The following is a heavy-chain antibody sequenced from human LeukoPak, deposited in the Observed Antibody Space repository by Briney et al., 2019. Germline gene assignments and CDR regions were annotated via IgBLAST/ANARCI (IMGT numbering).Heavy chain of an antibody. CDR1: GFTFSSYA. CDR2: IAYDGSNK. J-gene: IGHJ4*02. D-gene: IGHD3-10*01. Sequence: GGSLRLSCAASGFTFSSYAMHWVRQAPGKGLEWVAVIAYDGSNKYYVDSGKGRFTISRDNSKNTLYLQMNTLRAEDTAVYYCARGPEVGDYFDYWGQGTLVTVSS. V-gene: IGHV3-30*04. CDR3: ARGPEVGDYFDY.